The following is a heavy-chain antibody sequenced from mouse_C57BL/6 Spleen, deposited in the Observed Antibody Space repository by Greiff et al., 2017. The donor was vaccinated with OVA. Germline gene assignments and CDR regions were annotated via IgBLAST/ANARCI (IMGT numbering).Heavy chain of an antibody. CDR1: GYTFTSYW. J-gene: IGHJ3*01. CDR3: AREEDAWFAY. Sequence: VQLHQPGAELVKPGASVKLSCKASGYTFTSYWMQWVKQRPGQGLEWIGEIDPSDSYTNYNQKFKGKATLTVDTSSSTAYMQLSSLTSEDSAVYYCAREEDAWFAYWGQGTLVTVSA. V-gene: IGHV1-50*01. CDR2: IDPSDSYT.